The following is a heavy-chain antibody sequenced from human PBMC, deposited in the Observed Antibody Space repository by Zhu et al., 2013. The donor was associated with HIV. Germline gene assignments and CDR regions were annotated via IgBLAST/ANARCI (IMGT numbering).Heavy chain of an antibody. Sequence: QIHLVQSGGEVKKPGASVNVSCKASDYTFTSYGISWVRQARGQGLEWMGWISAYNGNTNYAQIFQGRVTMTTDTSTSTAYMELRSLRSDDTAMYYCARLRYSASSSFDYWGQGTLVTVSS. J-gene: IGHJ4*02. CDR3: ARLRYSASSSFDY. CDR1: DYTFTSYG. V-gene: IGHV1-18*01. CDR2: ISAYNGNT. D-gene: IGHD6-6*01.